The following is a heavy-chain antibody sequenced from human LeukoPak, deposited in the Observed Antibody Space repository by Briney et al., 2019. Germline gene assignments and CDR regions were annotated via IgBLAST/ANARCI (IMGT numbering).Heavy chain of an antibody. CDR1: GYTFTGYY. V-gene: IGHV1-2*02. CDR3: AKDICGGNCYPNGGY. CDR2: ISPNSGGT. Sequence: ASVKVSCKASGYTFTGYYMHWVRQAPGQGLEWMGWISPNSGGTNYAQKFQGRVTMTRDTSISTAYMELSRLRSDDTAVYYCAKDICGGNCYPNGGYWGQGTLVIVSS. D-gene: IGHD2-21*01. J-gene: IGHJ4*02.